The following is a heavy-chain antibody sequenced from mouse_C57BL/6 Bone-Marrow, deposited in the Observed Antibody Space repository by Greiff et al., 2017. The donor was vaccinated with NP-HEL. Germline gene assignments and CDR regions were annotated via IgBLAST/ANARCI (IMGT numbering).Heavy chain of an antibody. J-gene: IGHJ1*03. CDR1: GYTFTDYE. V-gene: IGHV1-15*01. D-gene: IGHD1-1*01. CDR2: IDPETGGT. CDR3: TRWDYGRGYWYFDV. Sequence: VQLQQSGAELVRPGASVTLSCKASGYTFTDYEMHWVKRTPVHGLEWIGAIDPETGGTAYNQKFKGKAILTADKSSSTAYMELRSLTSEDAAVYYCTRWDYGRGYWYFDVWGTGTTVTVSS.